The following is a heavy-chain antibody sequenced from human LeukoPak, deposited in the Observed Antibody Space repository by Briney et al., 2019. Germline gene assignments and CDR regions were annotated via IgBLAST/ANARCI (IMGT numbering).Heavy chain of an antibody. CDR2: IRSKANSYAT. Sequence: GGTLRLSCAASGFTFSGSAMDWVRQASGKGLEWVGRIRSKANSYATAYAASVKGRFTISRDDSKNTAYLQMNSLKTEDTAVYYCTRHFDYWGQGTLVTVSS. CDR3: TRHFDY. J-gene: IGHJ4*02. V-gene: IGHV3-73*01. CDR1: GFTFSGSA.